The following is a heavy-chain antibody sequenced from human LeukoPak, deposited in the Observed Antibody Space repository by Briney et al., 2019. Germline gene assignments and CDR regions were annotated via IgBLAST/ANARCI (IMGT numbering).Heavy chain of an antibody. CDR2: INAGNGNT. CDR3: ARGPRGCSGGSCPHEYFQH. V-gene: IGHV1-3*01. CDR1: GYTFTSYA. D-gene: IGHD2-15*01. Sequence: ASVKVSCKASGYTFTSYAMHWVRQAPGQRLEWMGWINAGNGNTKYSQKFQGRVTITRDTSASTAYMELSSLRSEDTAVYYCARGPRGCSGGSCPHEYFQHWGQGTLVTVSS. J-gene: IGHJ1*01.